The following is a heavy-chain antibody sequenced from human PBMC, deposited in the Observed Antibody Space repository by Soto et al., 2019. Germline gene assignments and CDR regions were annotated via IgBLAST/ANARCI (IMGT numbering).Heavy chain of an antibody. J-gene: IGHJ4*02. CDR1: GFTFSSYG. D-gene: IGHD6-13*01. V-gene: IGHV3-30*18. CDR3: AKEKIRYTAAAGLAY. CDR2: ISYDGSNK. Sequence: GGSLRLSCAASGFTFSSYGLHWVRQAPSKGLEWVAVISYDGSNKYYADSVKGRFTISRDNSKNTLYLQMNSLRAEDTAVYYCAKEKIRYTAAAGLAYWGQGTLVTVPQ.